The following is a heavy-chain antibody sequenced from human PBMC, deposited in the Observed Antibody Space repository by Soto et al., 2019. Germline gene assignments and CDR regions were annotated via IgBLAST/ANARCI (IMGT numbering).Heavy chain of an antibody. D-gene: IGHD3-3*01. CDR1: GGTFSRYT. J-gene: IGHJ5*02. Sequence: QVQLVQSGAEVKKPGSSVKVSCKASGGTFSRYTVNWVRQAPGQGLEWMGGLIPMFATAGYAQKFQGRLTITADEATNTAFMELSRLRFEDTAIYYCARDGHFDFRREPGVDPWGQGTLVNVSS. CDR2: LIPMFATA. V-gene: IGHV1-69*01. CDR3: ARDGHFDFRREPGVDP.